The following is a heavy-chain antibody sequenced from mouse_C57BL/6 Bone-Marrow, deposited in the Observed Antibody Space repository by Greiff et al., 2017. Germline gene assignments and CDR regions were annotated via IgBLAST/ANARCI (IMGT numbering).Heavy chain of an antibody. CDR2: ISYDGSN. J-gene: IGHJ4*01. CDR1: GYSITSGYY. Sequence: EVQLQESGPGLVKPSQSLSLTCSVTGYSITSGYYWNWIRQFPGNKLEWMGYISYDGSNNYNPSLKNRISNTRDTSKNQFFLKLNSVTTEDTATYYCAGPICAMDYWGQGTSVTVSS. V-gene: IGHV3-6*01. CDR3: AGPICAMDY. D-gene: IGHD1-3*01.